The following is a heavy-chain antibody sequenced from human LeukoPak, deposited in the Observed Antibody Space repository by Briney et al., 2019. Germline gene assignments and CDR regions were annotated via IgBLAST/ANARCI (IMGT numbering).Heavy chain of an antibody. Sequence: ASVKVSCKASGYTFTSYDINWVRQATGQGREGMGWINPNSGNTGYAQKFQGRVTITRNTSRSTAYMELSSLRSEDTAVYYCARGGYSYGYYYYYYIDVWGKGTTVTVSS. D-gene: IGHD5-18*01. CDR2: INPNSGNT. CDR1: GYTFTSYD. J-gene: IGHJ6*03. CDR3: ARGGYSYGYYYYYYIDV. V-gene: IGHV1-8*03.